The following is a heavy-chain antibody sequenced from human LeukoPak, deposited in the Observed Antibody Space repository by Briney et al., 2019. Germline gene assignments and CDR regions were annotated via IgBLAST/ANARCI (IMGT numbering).Heavy chain of an antibody. D-gene: IGHD6-13*01. CDR3: ARRQYSSSWYEWFDP. J-gene: IGHJ5*02. CDR2: INHSGST. CDR1: GGSFSGYY. V-gene: IGHV4-34*01. Sequence: PSETLSLTCAVYGGSFSGYYWSWIRQPPGKGLEWIGEINHSGSTNYNPSLKSRVTISVDTSKNQFSLNLSSVTAADTAVYYCARRQYSSSWYEWFDPWGQGTLVTVSS.